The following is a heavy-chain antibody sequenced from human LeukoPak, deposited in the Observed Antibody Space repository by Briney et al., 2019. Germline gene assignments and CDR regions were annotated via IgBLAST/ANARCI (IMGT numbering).Heavy chain of an antibody. V-gene: IGHV3-23*01. CDR1: GFTFSSYA. D-gene: IGHD6-13*01. CDR2: ISGSGGST. J-gene: IGHJ3*02. CDR3: AKGGYSSSWRYDAFDI. Sequence: GGSLRLSCAASGFTFSSYAMSWVRQAPGKGLEWVSAISGSGGSTYYADSVKGRFTISRDNSKNTLYLQMNSLRAEDTAVYYCAKGGYSSSWRYDAFDIWGQGTMVTVSS.